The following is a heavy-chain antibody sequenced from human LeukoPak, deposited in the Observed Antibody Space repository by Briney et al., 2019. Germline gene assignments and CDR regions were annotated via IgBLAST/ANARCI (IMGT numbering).Heavy chain of an antibody. CDR3: ARDPPPMSPPIRRPYYDSP. D-gene: IGHD3-3*01. CDR2: IIPIFGTA. CDR1: GGTFSSYA. Sequence: SVKVSCKASGGTFSSYAISWVRQAPGQGLEWMGGIIPIFGTANYAQKFQGRVTITADESTSTAYMELSSLRSEDTAVYYCARDPPPMSPPIRRPYYDSPWGQGTLVTVSS. V-gene: IGHV1-69*13. J-gene: IGHJ4*02.